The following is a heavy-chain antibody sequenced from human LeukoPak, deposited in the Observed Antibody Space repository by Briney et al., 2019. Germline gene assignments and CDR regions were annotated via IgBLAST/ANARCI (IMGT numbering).Heavy chain of an antibody. Sequence: PSETLSLTCIVSGYSIISDYFWGWVRQPPGKGPEWIGSIFHSGSVYYNPSLKSRVTISVDTSKNQFSLRLSSVTAADTALYYCASAYDISGYYYYMDVWGKGTTVTVSS. J-gene: IGHJ6*03. V-gene: IGHV4-38-2*02. CDR1: GYSIISDYF. CDR3: ASAYDISGYYYYMDV. D-gene: IGHD3-22*01. CDR2: IFHSGSV.